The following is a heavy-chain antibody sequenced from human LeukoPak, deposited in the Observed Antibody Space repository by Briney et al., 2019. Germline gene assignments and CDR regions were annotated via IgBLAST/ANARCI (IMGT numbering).Heavy chain of an antibody. CDR1: GCTFSSYW. CDR2: INKDGGEK. D-gene: IGHD4-17*01. CDR3: ARRANAATTPDHHHYGLDV. J-gene: IGHJ6*02. Sequence: GGSLRLSCAAAGCTFSSYWMSWVRQAPGKGLEWGANINKDGGEKYYVDSVKGRFTIARDNAKNSLYLHLHSLRADDTAVYYRARRANAATTPDHHHYGLDVWGQGTTVTVSS. V-gene: IGHV3-7*03.